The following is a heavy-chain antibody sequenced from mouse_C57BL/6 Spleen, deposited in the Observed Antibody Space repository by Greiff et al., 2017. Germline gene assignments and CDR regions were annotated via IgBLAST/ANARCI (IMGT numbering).Heavy chain of an antibody. CDR3: TRSAITTVEGWFAY. Sequence: QVQLKESGAELVRPGASVTLSCKASGYTFTDYEMHWVKQTPVHGLEWIGAIDPETGGTAYNQKFKGKAILTADKSSSTAYMELRSLTSEDSAVYYCTRSAITTVEGWFAYWGQGTLVTVSA. CDR1: GYTFTDYE. V-gene: IGHV1-15*01. J-gene: IGHJ3*01. D-gene: IGHD1-1*01. CDR2: IDPETGGT.